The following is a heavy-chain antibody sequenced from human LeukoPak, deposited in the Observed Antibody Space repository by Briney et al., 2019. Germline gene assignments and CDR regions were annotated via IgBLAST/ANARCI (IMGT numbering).Heavy chain of an antibody. Sequence: SETLSLTCAVYGGSFSGYYWSWIRQPPGKGLEWIGEINHSGSTNYNPSLKSRVTISVDTSKNQFSLRLSSVTAADMAVYYCARLAGRRLLEDYWGQGTLVTVSS. V-gene: IGHV4-34*01. CDR1: GGSFSGYY. CDR2: INHSGST. CDR3: ARLAGRRLLEDY. D-gene: IGHD3-3*01. J-gene: IGHJ4*02.